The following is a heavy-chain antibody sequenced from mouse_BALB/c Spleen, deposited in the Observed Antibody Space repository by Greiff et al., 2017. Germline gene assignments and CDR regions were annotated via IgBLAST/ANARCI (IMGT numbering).Heavy chain of an antibody. V-gene: IGHV1-69*01. D-gene: IGHD1-1*01. CDR1: GYTFTDYW. Sequence: VQLQQPGAELVMPGASVKMSCKASGYTFTDYWMHWVKQRPGQGLEWIGAIDTSDSYTSYNQKFKGKATLTVDKSSSTAFMHLNSLTSEDSAVYYCARHYYGSSYYAMDYWGQGTSVTVSS. CDR2: IDTSDSYT. CDR3: ARHYYGSSYYAMDY. J-gene: IGHJ4*01.